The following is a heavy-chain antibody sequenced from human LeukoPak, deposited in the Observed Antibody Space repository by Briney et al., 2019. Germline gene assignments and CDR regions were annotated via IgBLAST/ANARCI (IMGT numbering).Heavy chain of an antibody. D-gene: IGHD3-22*01. CDR2: ISYDGSNK. CDR1: GFTFSSYA. J-gene: IGHJ4*02. CDR3: ARERRSLTMIVVVITTGPYYFDY. Sequence: GGSLRLSCAASGFTFSSYAMHWVRQAPGKGLEWVVVISYDGSNKYYADSVKGRFTISRDNSKNTLYLQMNSLRAEDTAVYYCARERRSLTMIVVVITTGPYYFDYWGQGTLVTVSS. V-gene: IGHV3-30-3*01.